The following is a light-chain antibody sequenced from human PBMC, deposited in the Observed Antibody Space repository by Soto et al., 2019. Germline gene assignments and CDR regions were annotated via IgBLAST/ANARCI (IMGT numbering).Light chain of an antibody. CDR1: QSISSW. CDR3: QQYNSYSQT. Sequence: DIQMTQSPSTLSASVGDRVTITCRASQSISSWLAWYQQKPGKAPKLLIYDASSLESGVPSRFSGSGSGTEFTLTNSSLQPDDFATYYCQQYNSYSQTFGQGTKLEIK. CDR2: DAS. J-gene: IGKJ2*01. V-gene: IGKV1-5*01.